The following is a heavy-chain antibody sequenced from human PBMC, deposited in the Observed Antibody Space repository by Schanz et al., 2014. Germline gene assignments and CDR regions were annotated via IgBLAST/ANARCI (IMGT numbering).Heavy chain of an antibody. CDR3: VTEKRMESGTWAKAFDT. D-gene: IGHD3-3*01. Sequence: QVQLVQSGAEVKKPGASVKLSCKASNYIFTKYYIHCVRQAPGQGLEWMGLINPYADTVDYAKKFQGRFTVTRDTSTTTGYMELSSLRSDDAAMYYCVTEKRMESGTWAKAFDTWGQGTGVAVSS. V-gene: IGHV1-46*01. CDR1: NYIFTKYY. J-gene: IGHJ3*02. CDR2: INPYADTV.